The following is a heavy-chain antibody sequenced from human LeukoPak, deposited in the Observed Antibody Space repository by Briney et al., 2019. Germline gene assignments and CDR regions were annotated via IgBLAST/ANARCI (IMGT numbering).Heavy chain of an antibody. V-gene: IGHV3-7*01. J-gene: IGHJ4*02. CDR2: INPDGSVK. D-gene: IGHD1-1*01. CDR3: ARDQPDSAGTGPRFDC. Sequence: GGPLTLSCVPSALTFSSSRMSCVPQAPGKGLERGANINPDGSVKYYADSVKGRFTVSRDKAENSLYLQMNSLRTEDTAVYYCARDQPDSAGTGPRFDCGGQGSLVTVSA. CDR1: ALTFSSSR.